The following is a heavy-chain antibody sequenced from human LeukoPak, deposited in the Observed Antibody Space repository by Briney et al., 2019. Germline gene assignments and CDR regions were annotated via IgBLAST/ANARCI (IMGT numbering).Heavy chain of an antibody. V-gene: IGHV3-23*01. D-gene: IGHD1-1*01. CDR3: VNDPNWEGGS. CDR1: GFSFGDSD. CDR2: INYVGLRT. Sequence: PGGSLRLSCAASGFSFGDSDMNWFRQAPGEGPQWVANINYVGLRTFYADSVKGRFTIARDNSKNMLFLQMDGLRVEDTALYCVNDPNWEGGSWGQGTLVIVSS. J-gene: IGHJ1*01.